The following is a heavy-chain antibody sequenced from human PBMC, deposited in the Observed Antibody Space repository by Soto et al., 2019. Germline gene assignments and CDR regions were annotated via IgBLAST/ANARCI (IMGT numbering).Heavy chain of an antibody. D-gene: IGHD4-17*01. V-gene: IGHV3-23*01. J-gene: IGHJ5*02. CDR2: ISGSGGST. Sequence: EVQLLESGGGLVQPGGSLRLSCAASGFTFSSYAMSWVRQAPGKGLEWVSAISGSGGSTFYADSVKGRFTISRDNSKNTLFLQMNSLGAEDTAVFYCAKDIPDPTMTTYYNWFDPWGRGTLVTVSS. CDR3: AKDIPDPTMTTYYNWFDP. CDR1: GFTFSSYA.